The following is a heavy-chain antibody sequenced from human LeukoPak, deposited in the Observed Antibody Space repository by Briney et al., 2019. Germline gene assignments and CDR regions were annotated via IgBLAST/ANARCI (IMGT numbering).Heavy chain of an antibody. V-gene: IGHV3-20*04. Sequence: GGSLRLSCAASGFTFDDYGMSWVRQAPGKGLEWVSGINWNGGSTGYADSVKGRFTISRDNAKNSLYLQMNSLRAEDTALYYCARFYSGYDSHYYYMDVWGKGTTVTVSS. CDR3: ARFYSGYDSHYYYMDV. D-gene: IGHD5-12*01. CDR1: GFTFDDYG. CDR2: INWNGGST. J-gene: IGHJ6*03.